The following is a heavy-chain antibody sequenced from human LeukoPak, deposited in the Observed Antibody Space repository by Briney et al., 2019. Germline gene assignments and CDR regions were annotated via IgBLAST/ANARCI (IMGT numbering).Heavy chain of an antibody. V-gene: IGHV3-21*01. CDR1: GFTFSSYS. D-gene: IGHD1-26*01. Sequence: GGSLRLSCAASGFTFSSYSMNWVRQAPGKGLEWVSSISSSSSYIYYADSVKGRFTIPRDNAKNSLYLQVNSLRAEDTAVYYCAAIPGTVELDYWGQGTLVTVSS. CDR3: AAIPGTVELDY. J-gene: IGHJ4*02. CDR2: ISSSSSYI.